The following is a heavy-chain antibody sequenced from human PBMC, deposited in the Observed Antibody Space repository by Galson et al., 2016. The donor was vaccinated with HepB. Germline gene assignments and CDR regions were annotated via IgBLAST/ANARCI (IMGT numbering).Heavy chain of an antibody. V-gene: IGHV4-4*02. CDR3: AGGTGIGDY. CDR1: GGSISNNW. D-gene: IGHD6-13*01. Sequence: SETLSLTCAVSGGSISNNWWTWVRQPPGMGLEWIGEIYHTGSTNYNTSPESRVTISVDKSKNQLSLRLTSGTAADTAVYYCAGGTGIGDYWGQGTLVTVSS. CDR2: IYHTGST. J-gene: IGHJ4*02.